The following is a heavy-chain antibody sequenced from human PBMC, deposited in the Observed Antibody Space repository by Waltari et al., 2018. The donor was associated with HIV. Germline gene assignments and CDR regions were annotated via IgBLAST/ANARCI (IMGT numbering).Heavy chain of an antibody. CDR3: ARDQHSATNYYGLDV. V-gene: IGHV3-33*02. CDR1: GFNFSNYA. CDR2: IWADGSHE. D-gene: IGHD3-10*01. Sequence: QVHLVESGGAVVQSGKSLRLSCAASGFNFSNYAMHWVRQGPGKGLEWWSVIWADGSHESYADFAKGRFTISRDDSDNTLFLYLSGLRADDMAVYYCARDQHSATNYYGLDVWGQGTTVTVS. J-gene: IGHJ6*02.